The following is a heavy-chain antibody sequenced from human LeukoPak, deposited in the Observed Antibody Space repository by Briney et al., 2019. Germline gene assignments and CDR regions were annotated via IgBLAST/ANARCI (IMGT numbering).Heavy chain of an antibody. D-gene: IGHD1-26*01. V-gene: IGHV4-34*01. J-gene: IGHJ1*01. Sequence: SETLSLTCAVYGGSFSGYYWSWIRQPPGKGLEWIGEINHSGGTNYNPSLKSRVTISVDTSKNQFSLKLSSVTAADTAVYYCARSSVGALVFQHWGQGTLVTVSS. CDR3: ARSSVGALVFQH. CDR1: GGSFSGYY. CDR2: INHSGGT.